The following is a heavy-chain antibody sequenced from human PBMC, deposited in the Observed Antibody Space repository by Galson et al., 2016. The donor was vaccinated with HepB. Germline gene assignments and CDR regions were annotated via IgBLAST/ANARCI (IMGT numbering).Heavy chain of an antibody. CDR2: INPNSGGT. J-gene: IGHJ5*02. Sequence: SVKVSCKASGYTFTAYYMHWVRQAPGQGLEWMGWINPNSGGTHYAQKFQGRITITRDTSISTAYMELSSLRSDDTAVYYCARGGGFYGLGSYYSCFDPWGQGTLVTVSS. CDR1: GYTFTAYY. D-gene: IGHD3-10*01. V-gene: IGHV1-2*02. CDR3: ARGGGFYGLGSYYSCFDP.